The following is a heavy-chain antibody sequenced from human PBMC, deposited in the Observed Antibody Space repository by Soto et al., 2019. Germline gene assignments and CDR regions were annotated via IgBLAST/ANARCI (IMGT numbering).Heavy chain of an antibody. CDR3: ARDGGLAVAGSYSRWFDH. D-gene: IGHD6-19*01. V-gene: IGHV1-18*01. J-gene: IGHJ5*02. Sequence: ASVKVSCKASGYTFTSYGISWVRQAPGQGLEWMGWISAYNGNTNYAQKLQGRVTMTTDTSTSTAYMEMRSLRSDDPAVYYGARDGGLAVAGSYSRWFDHWGQGTLVTVSS. CDR2: ISAYNGNT. CDR1: GYTFTSYG.